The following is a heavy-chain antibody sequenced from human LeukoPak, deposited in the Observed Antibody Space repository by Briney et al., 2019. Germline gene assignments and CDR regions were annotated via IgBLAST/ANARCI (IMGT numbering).Heavy chain of an antibody. J-gene: IGHJ4*02. Sequence: SETLSLTCTVSGGSISSYYWSWIRQPPGKGLEWIGYIYYSGSTNYNPSLKSRVTISVDTSKNQFSLKLSSVTAADTAVYYCARARNRYSYGYDYWGQGTLVTVSS. D-gene: IGHD5-18*01. V-gene: IGHV4-59*01. CDR3: ARARNRYSYGYDY. CDR1: GGSISSYY. CDR2: IYYSGST.